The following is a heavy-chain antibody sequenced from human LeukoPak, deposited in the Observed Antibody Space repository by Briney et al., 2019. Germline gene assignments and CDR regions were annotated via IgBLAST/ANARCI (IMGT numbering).Heavy chain of an antibody. J-gene: IGHJ4*02. CDR2: MNPNRGNI. Sequence: ASVKVSCKASGYTFTSYDINWVRQATGQGLEWMGWMNPNRGNIGYAQKFQDRVTMTRSTSISTAYMELSSLRSEDTAVYYCARVGDSSGSHYFDYGGRGTRVTVSS. D-gene: IGHD6-19*01. CDR1: GYTFTSYD. V-gene: IGHV1-8*01. CDR3: ARVGDSSGSHYFDY.